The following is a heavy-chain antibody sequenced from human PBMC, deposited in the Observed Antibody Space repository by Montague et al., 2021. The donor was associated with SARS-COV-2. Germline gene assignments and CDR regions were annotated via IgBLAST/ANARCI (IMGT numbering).Heavy chain of an antibody. CDR2: INHSGSA. J-gene: IGHJ6*03. V-gene: IGHV4-39*07. D-gene: IGHD2-2*02. CDR3: ARLGEGVVPAPILGIGPFYSYFYMDV. Sequence: SETLSLTCTVSGGSISSGGYYWSWIRQPPGKGLEWIGEINHSGSANYNPSLKRRVTISVDTSKNQFSLKLNSVTAADTAVYYCARLGEGVVPAPILGIGPFYSYFYMDVWGKGATVTVSS. CDR1: GGSISSGGYY.